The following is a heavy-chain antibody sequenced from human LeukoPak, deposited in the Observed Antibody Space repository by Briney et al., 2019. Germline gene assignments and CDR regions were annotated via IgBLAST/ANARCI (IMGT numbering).Heavy chain of an antibody. V-gene: IGHV1-18*01. CDR2: ISAYNGNT. Sequence: ASVKLSCKASGYTFTSYGISWVRQAPGQGLEWMSWISAYNGNTNYAQKLQGRVTITTDTSTSTAYMELRSLRSDDTAVYSCARTDTHGILSGSSPYYLDYWRQGALVSLSS. CDR3: ARTDTHGILSGSSPYYLDY. CDR1: GYTFTSYG. D-gene: IGHD1-26*01. J-gene: IGHJ4*02.